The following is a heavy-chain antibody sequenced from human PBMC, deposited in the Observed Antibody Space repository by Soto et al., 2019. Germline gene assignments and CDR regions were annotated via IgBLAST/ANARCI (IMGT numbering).Heavy chain of an antibody. V-gene: IGHV3-23*01. Sequence: EVQLLESGGGLVQPGGSLRLSCAASGVTFSNFAMSWVRQAPGKGLEWVSGTSGRGASTYYADAAKGRCTISGDNSKNTRYLQMDSLRVEDTALYYCAKDAERDSPRYFDDWGQGTLVTVSS. J-gene: IGHJ4*02. CDR3: AKDAERDSPRYFDD. CDR1: GVTFSNFA. CDR2: TSGRGAST. D-gene: IGHD2-21*01.